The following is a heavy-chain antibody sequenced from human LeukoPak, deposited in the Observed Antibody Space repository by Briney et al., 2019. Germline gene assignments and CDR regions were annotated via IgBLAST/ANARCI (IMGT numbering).Heavy chain of an antibody. CDR3: AKAPSGWYGATKFDY. CDR2: ISWNSGSI. Sequence: GRSLRLSCAASGFTFDDYAMHWVRQAPGKGLEWVSGISWNSGSIGYADSVKGRFTISRGNAKNSLYLQMNSLRAEDTALYYCAKAPSGWYGATKFDYWGQGTLVTVSS. CDR1: GFTFDDYA. D-gene: IGHD6-19*01. V-gene: IGHV3-9*01. J-gene: IGHJ4*02.